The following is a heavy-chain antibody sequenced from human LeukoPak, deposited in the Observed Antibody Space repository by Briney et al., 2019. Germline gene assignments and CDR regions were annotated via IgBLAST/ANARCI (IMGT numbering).Heavy chain of an antibody. J-gene: IGHJ4*02. CDR3: AKQRSVVVAAATNY. CDR1: GFTFSSYA. D-gene: IGHD2-15*01. V-gene: IGHV3-23*01. Sequence: GGSLRLSCAASGFTFSSYAMNWVRQAPGKGLEWVSAISGSGVSTYSADSVKGRFTISRDNSNNTLYLQMNSLRAEDSAVYYCAKQRSVVVAAATNYWGQGTLVTVSS. CDR2: ISGSGVST.